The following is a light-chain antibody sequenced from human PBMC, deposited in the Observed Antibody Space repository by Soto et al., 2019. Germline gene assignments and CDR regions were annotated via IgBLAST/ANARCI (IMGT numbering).Light chain of an antibody. Sequence: QSALTQPASVSGSPGQSITISCSGTTNDIGGYNYVSWYQHHPGKVPKVIIYEVRNRPSGVSNRFSGSKSGNTASLTISGLQAEDEADYYCSSYTSSSTDVFGTGTKLTVL. CDR1: TNDIGGYNY. V-gene: IGLV2-14*01. CDR3: SSYTSSSTDV. CDR2: EVR. J-gene: IGLJ1*01.